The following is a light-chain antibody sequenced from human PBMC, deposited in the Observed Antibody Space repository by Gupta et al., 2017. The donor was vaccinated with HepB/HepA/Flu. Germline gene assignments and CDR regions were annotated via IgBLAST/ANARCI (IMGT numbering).Light chain of an antibody. J-gene: IGKJ4*01. Sequence: ALRTTQSPSSFSASTGDRVTITCPASQGISSYLAWYQQKPGKAPKLLIYDASTLQSGVPSRFSGSGSGTDFTLTISCLQSEDFATYYCQQYYSYPQTFGGGTKVEIK. CDR1: QGISSY. V-gene: IGKV1-8*01. CDR3: QQYYSYPQT. CDR2: DAS.